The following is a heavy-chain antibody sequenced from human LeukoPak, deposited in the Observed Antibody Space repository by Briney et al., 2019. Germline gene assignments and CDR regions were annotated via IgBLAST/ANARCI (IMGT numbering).Heavy chain of an antibody. D-gene: IGHD2-2*02. CDR1: GGSFSGYY. J-gene: IGHJ4*02. CDR2: INHSGST. Sequence: SETLSLTCAVYGGSFSGYYWSWIRQPPGKGLEWIGEINHSGSTNYNPSLRSRVTISVDTSKNQFSLKLSSVTAADTAVYYCASGVPAAIGEDYFDYWGQGTLVTVSS. V-gene: IGHV4-34*09. CDR3: ASGVPAAIGEDYFDY.